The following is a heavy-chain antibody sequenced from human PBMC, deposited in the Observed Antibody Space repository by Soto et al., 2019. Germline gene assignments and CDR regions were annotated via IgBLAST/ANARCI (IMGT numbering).Heavy chain of an antibody. Sequence: GGSLRLSCAASGFTFSSYAMHWVRQAPGKGLEWVAVISYDGSNKYYADSVKGRFTISRDNSKNTLYLQMNSLRAEDTAVYYCARVEVPAALGSGWYLDYWGQGTLVTVSS. D-gene: IGHD2-2*01. CDR3: ARVEVPAALGSGWYLDY. CDR2: ISYDGSNK. V-gene: IGHV3-30-3*01. CDR1: GFTFSSYA. J-gene: IGHJ4*02.